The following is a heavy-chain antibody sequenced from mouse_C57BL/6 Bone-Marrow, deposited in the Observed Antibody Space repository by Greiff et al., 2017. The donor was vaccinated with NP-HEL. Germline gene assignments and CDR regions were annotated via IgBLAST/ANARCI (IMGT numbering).Heavy chain of an antibody. CDR1: GFTFSSYG. Sequence: EVKLVESGGDLVKPGGSLKLSCAASGFTFSSYGMSWVRQTPDKRLEWVATISSGGSYTYYPDSVKGRFTISRDNAKNTLYLQMSSLKSEDTAMYYCARLYYGNRFDYWGQGTTLTVSS. V-gene: IGHV5-6*01. J-gene: IGHJ2*01. D-gene: IGHD2-1*01. CDR2: ISSGGSYT. CDR3: ARLYYGNRFDY.